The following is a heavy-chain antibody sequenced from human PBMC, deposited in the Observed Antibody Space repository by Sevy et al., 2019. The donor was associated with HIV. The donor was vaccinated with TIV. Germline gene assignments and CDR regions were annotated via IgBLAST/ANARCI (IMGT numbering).Heavy chain of an antibody. V-gene: IGHV3-23*01. D-gene: IGHD1-26*01. Sequence: GGSLRLSCAASGFTFRSYAMSWVRQAPGKGLEWVAGISGSGGSTKFADSVKGRFTISRDNSKNTLYLQMNSLRAEDTALYYCAKEYYYFDLWGRGTLVTVSS. CDR3: AKEYYYFDL. CDR1: GFTFRSYA. CDR2: ISGSGGST. J-gene: IGHJ2*01.